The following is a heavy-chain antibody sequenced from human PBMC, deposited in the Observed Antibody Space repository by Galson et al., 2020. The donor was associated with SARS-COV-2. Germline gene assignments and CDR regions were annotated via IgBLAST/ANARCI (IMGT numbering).Heavy chain of an antibody. Sequence: SETLSLTCAVSGGSISSSNWWSWVRQPPGKGLEWIGEIYHIGSTNYNPSLKSRVTISVDKSKNQFSLKLSSVTAADTAVYYCARGRDIVVGPRLPWNGMDVWGQGTTVTVSS. CDR2: IYHIGST. V-gene: IGHV4-4*02. J-gene: IGHJ6*02. CDR1: GGSISSSNW. D-gene: IGHD2-21*01. CDR3: ARGRDIVVGPRLPWNGMDV.